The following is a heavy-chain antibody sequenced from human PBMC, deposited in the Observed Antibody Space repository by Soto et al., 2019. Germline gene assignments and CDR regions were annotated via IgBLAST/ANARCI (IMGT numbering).Heavy chain of an antibody. Sequence: ASVKVSCKASGYTFTAYYLHWVRQAPGQGLEWMGWINPHTGGPDYAQKFQDRVTMTRDTSISTVYMELSSLKSDDTAIYYCGRQQDRGIVAAGFDFRGQRTPLTVSS. V-gene: IGHV1-2*02. J-gene: IGHJ5*01. CDR1: GYTFTAYY. CDR2: INPHTGGP. D-gene: IGHD1-26*01. CDR3: GRQQDRGIVAAGFDF.